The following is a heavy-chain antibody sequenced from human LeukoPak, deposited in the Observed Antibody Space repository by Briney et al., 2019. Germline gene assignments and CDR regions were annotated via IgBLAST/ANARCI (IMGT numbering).Heavy chain of an antibody. V-gene: IGHV3-23*01. D-gene: IGHD4-11*01. Sequence: QPGGYLRLSCAASGFTFSSYAMSWVRQAPGKGLEWVSAISGSGGSTYYADSVKGRFTISRDNSKNTLYLQMNSLRAEDTAVHYCAKDPLTVGWFDPWGQGTLVTVSS. CDR2: ISGSGGST. J-gene: IGHJ5*02. CDR3: AKDPLTVGWFDP. CDR1: GFTFSSYA.